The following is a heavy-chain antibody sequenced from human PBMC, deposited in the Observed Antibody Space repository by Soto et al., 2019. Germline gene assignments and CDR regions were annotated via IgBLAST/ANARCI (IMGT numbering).Heavy chain of an antibody. CDR2: HYSGGST. CDR3: ARHRHPRGTVGATSPLDP. J-gene: IGHJ5*02. V-gene: IGHV3-53*01. D-gene: IGHD1-26*01. Sequence: GGSLRLSCALSGSSVSSNYLSWVRQAPGKGLEWVSVHYSGGSTYYADSVQGRFTISRDKSNNTLYLQMRRVRAEDTAVYFCARHRHPRGTVGATSPLDPWGQGTQVTVSS. CDR1: GSSVSSNY.